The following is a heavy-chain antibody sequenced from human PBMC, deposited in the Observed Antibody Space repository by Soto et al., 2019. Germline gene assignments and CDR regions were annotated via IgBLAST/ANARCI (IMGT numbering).Heavy chain of an antibody. D-gene: IGHD3-10*01. CDR1: GYTFTSYG. CDR3: ARDRVLLWFGESVLVHYYGMDV. CDR2: ISAYNGNT. Sequence: QVQLVQSGAEVKKPGASVKVSCKASGYTFTSYGISWVRQAPGQGLEWMGWISAYNGNTNYAQKLQGRVTMTTDTSTSTAYMELRSLRSDDTAVYYCARDRVLLWFGESVLVHYYGMDVWGQGTTVTVSS. J-gene: IGHJ6*02. V-gene: IGHV1-18*01.